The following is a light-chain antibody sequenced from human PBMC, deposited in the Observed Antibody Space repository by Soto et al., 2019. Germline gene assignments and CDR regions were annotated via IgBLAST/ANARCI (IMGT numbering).Light chain of an antibody. J-gene: IGKJ1*01. Sequence: DIQMTQSPSSLSASVGDRVTITCRASQSISSFLHWYQQKPGKAPKLLIYTASSLQSGVPSRFRGSGSWTDFTLTISSLQPEDFATYYCQQSYNATVTFGQGTKVEIK. CDR1: QSISSF. CDR3: QQSYNATVT. V-gene: IGKV1-39*01. CDR2: TAS.